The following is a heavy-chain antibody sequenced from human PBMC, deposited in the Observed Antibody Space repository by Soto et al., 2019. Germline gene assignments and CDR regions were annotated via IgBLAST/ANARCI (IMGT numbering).Heavy chain of an antibody. CDR2: ISTGGGST. D-gene: IGHD6-25*01. CDR3: ARSRENIASAVSFDY. Sequence: EVQLLESGGGLVQPGGSLRLSYAASGFTFSSHVMSWVRQSPGKGLEWVSGISTGGGSTDYAESVKGRFTISRDNSKNTLHLQMKSLRAEDTAVSYCARSRENIASAVSFDYWGQGTLVTVSS. CDR1: GFTFSSHV. J-gene: IGHJ4*02. V-gene: IGHV3-23*01.